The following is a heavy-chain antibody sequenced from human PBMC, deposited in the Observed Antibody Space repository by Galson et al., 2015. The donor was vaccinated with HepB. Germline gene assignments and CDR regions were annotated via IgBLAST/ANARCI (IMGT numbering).Heavy chain of an antibody. CDR2: VDPEDGET. J-gene: IGHJ6*02. D-gene: IGHD5-18*01. V-gene: IGHV1-24*01. CDR1: GYTLTEIS. Sequence: SVKVSCKVSGYTLTEISVHWVRQAPGEGLEWMGGVDPEDGETVYAQKFQGRLTMAEDTSTDTAFMEPTSLRSDDTAVYYCVTDTAVVTGHYQHAMDVWGQGTTVTVSS. CDR3: VTDTAVVTGHYQHAMDV.